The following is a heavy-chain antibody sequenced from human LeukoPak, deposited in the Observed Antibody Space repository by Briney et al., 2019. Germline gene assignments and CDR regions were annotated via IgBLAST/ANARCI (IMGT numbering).Heavy chain of an antibody. J-gene: IGHJ4*02. CDR2: IKQDGSEK. CDR1: GFTLSIYW. V-gene: IGHV3-7*05. CDR3: ASTQTFDY. Sequence: GGSLRLSCAASGFTLSIYWMSWVRQAPGKGLEWVANIKQDGSEKYYADSVKGRFTISRDNAKSSLYLQLNSLRVEDTAVYHCASTQTFDYWGQGTLVTVPS.